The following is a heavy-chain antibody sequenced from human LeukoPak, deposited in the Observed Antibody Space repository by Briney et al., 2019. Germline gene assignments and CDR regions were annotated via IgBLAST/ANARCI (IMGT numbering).Heavy chain of an antibody. J-gene: IGHJ4*02. CDR2: INHSGGT. CDR1: GGSFSGYY. D-gene: IGHD3-22*01. CDR3: ARDDSSGYDY. V-gene: IGHV4-34*01. Sequence: SETLSLTCAVYGGSFSGYYWSWIRQPPGKGLEWIGEINHSGGTNYNPSLKSRVTISVDTSKNQFSLKLSSVTAADTAVYYCARDDSSGYDYWGQGTLVTVSS.